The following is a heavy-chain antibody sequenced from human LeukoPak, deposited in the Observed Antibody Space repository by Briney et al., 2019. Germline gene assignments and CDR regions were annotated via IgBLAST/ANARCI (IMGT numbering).Heavy chain of an antibody. CDR2: ISGSGAST. CDR1: GFTFSSYA. Sequence: EGSLRLSCAASGFTFSSYAMTWVRQAPGKGLECVSAISGSGASTSYADSVKGRFTISRDSSKNTLYLQMNSLKADDTAVYYCAKGAGAASVIAGLHYWGQGALATVSS. J-gene: IGHJ4*02. D-gene: IGHD2-21*01. V-gene: IGHV3-23*01. CDR3: AKGAGAASVIAGLHY.